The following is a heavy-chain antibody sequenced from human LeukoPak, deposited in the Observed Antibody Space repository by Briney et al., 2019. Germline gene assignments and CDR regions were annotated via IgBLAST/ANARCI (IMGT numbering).Heavy chain of an antibody. CDR3: ARGDSGSYLVL. J-gene: IGHJ4*02. Sequence: GGSLRLSCAASTFTFSSYSMNWVRQAPEKGLEWVSYIYYADSVKGRFTISRDNAKNSLYLQMNSLRAEDTAVYYCARGDSGSYLVLWGQGTLVTVSS. CDR2: I. V-gene: IGHV3-48*01. CDR1: TFTFSSYS. D-gene: IGHD1-26*01.